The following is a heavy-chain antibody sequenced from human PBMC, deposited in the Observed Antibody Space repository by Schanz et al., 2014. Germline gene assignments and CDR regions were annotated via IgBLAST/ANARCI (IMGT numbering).Heavy chain of an antibody. CDR1: GFTFSAYA. CDR2: VPFDGSQK. D-gene: IGHD3-16*01. V-gene: IGHV3-30*04. Sequence: QVQLVESGGGVVQPGGSLRLSCAASGFTFSAYAMTWVRQIPGKGLEWVAFVPFDGSQKFYADSVKGRFTISRDNSKNTLYLQMNSLRPEDTAVYYCARGGPAYYFDDWGQGTLVTVSS. J-gene: IGHJ4*02. CDR3: ARGGPAYYFDD.